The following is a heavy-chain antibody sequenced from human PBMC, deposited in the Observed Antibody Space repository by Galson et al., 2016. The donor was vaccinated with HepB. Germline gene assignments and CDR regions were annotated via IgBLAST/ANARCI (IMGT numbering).Heavy chain of an antibody. V-gene: IGHV3-43*01. CDR3: AKALTMVNKFPFDP. D-gene: IGHD4/OR15-4a*01. CDR2: ISWDSSNT. Sequence: SLRLSCAASGFIFDDYTMHWVRQVPEKGLEWVSLISWDSSNTYYADSVKGRFTISRDNSKNSLYLQMDSLRSDDTALYYCAKALTMVNKFPFDPWGQGTLVTVSS. J-gene: IGHJ5*02. CDR1: GFIFDDYT.